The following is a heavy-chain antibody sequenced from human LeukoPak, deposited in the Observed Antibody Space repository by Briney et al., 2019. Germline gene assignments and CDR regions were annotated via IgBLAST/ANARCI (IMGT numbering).Heavy chain of an antibody. V-gene: IGHV4-39*01. CDR2: IYYSGST. J-gene: IGHJ4*02. D-gene: IGHD6-19*01. CDR1: GGSISSSSYY. Sequence: PSETLSLTCTVSGGSISSSSYYWGWIRQPPGKGLEWIGSIYYSGSTYYNPSLKSRVTISVDTSKNQFSLKLSSVTAADTAVYYCASTITEWLAVFDYWGQGTLVTVSS. CDR3: ASTITEWLAVFDY.